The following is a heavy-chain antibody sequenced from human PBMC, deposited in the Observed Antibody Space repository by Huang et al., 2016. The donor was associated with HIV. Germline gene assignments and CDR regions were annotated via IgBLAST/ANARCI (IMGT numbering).Heavy chain of an antibody. V-gene: IGHV1-3*01. CDR2: INGGNGDT. Sequence: QVQLVQSGAEVKKPGTSVKVSCKNSGYTFSSHALHWLRQAPGQRPEWMGWINGGNGDTKYSQKCQGRVTITSDTSANIGYMELNSLLSEDTAVYYCARDPLDIRRHFDFWGQGSLVTVSS. CDR3: ARDPLDIRRHFDF. J-gene: IGHJ4*02. D-gene: IGHD3-3*01. CDR1: GYTFSSHA.